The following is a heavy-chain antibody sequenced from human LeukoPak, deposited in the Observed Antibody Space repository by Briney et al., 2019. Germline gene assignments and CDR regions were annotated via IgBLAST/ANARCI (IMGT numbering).Heavy chain of an antibody. D-gene: IGHD3-22*01. CDR1: GFTFSDFY. CDR2: ISSSGRTI. V-gene: IGHV3-11*04. Sequence: GGSLRLSCAASGFTFSDFYMSWIRQAPGKGLEWASYISSSGRTIYYADSVKGRFTISRDNAKNSLYLQMNSLRAEDTAVYYCARLPYDRSAYWAFDIWGQGTMVTVSS. CDR3: ARLPYDRSAYWAFDI. J-gene: IGHJ3*02.